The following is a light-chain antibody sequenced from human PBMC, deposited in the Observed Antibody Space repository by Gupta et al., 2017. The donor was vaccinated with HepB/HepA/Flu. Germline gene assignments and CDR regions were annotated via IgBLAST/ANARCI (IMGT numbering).Light chain of an antibody. Sequence: LVLTQSPSASASLGASVRLTCTLSSGHSTYAIAWHQQQPGRGPRFLLKLNSDGSHTKGDGIPDRFSGSTSGTERYLTISSLQSEDEADYYCQTWGTGIRVFGGGTKLTVL. J-gene: IGLJ2*01. V-gene: IGLV4-69*01. CDR2: LNSDGSH. CDR3: QTWGTGIRV. CDR1: SGHSTYA.